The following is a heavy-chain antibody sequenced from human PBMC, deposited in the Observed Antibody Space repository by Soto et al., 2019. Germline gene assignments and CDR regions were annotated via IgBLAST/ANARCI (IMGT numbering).Heavy chain of an antibody. CDR2: ISGSGGST. CDR1: RFTFSSYA. V-gene: IGHV3-23*01. J-gene: IGHJ4*02. Sequence: GGSLRLSCAASRFTFSSYAMSWVRQAPGKGLEWVSAISGSGGSTYYADSVKGRFTISRDNSKNTLYLQMNSLRAEDTAVYYCARFRCGSGSSYHVPFVYWGQGTLV. CDR3: ARFRCGSGSSYHVPFVY. D-gene: IGHD3-10*01.